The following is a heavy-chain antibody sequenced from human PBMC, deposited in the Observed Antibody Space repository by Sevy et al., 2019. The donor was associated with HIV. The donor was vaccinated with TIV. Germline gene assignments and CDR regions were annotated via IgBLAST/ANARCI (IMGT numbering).Heavy chain of an antibody. V-gene: IGHV3-21*01. CDR3: AREGGYCSSTSCIPDYYYGMDV. Sequence: GGCLRLSCAASGFTFSSYSMNWVRQAPGKGLGWVSSISSSSSYIYYADSVKGRFTISRDNAKNSLYLQMNSLRAEDTAVYYCAREGGYCSSTSCIPDYYYGMDVWGQGTTVTVSS. D-gene: IGHD2-2*01. J-gene: IGHJ6*02. CDR1: GFTFSSYS. CDR2: ISSSSSYI.